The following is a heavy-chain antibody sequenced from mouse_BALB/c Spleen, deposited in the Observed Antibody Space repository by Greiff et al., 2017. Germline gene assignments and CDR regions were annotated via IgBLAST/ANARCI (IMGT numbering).Heavy chain of an antibody. CDR3: ARAYYVNYGGYAMGY. J-gene: IGHJ4*01. Sequence: VQLQQSGAELVKPGASVKLSCTASGFNIKDTYMHWVKQRPEQGLEWIGRIDPANGNTKYDPKFQGKATITADTSSNTAYLQLSSLTSEDTAVYYCARAYYVNYGGYAMGYWGQGTSVTVSA. D-gene: IGHD2-10*01. CDR2: IDPANGNT. CDR1: GFNIKDTY. V-gene: IGHV14-3*02.